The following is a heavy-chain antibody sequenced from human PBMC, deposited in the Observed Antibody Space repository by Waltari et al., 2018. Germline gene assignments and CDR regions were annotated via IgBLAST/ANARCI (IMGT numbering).Heavy chain of an antibody. V-gene: IGHV2-5*01. Sequence: QITLKESGPTLVKPTQTLTLTCTFSGFSLSTRGVGVGWIRKPPGKALEWLALIYWNDDKRYSPSLKSRLTITKDTSKNQVVLTMTNMDPVDTATYYCAHTLPPYYDILTGYYTASPYFDYWGQGTLVTVSS. CDR1: GFSLSTRGVG. CDR3: AHTLPPYYDILTGYYTASPYFDY. D-gene: IGHD3-9*01. J-gene: IGHJ4*02. CDR2: IYWNDDK.